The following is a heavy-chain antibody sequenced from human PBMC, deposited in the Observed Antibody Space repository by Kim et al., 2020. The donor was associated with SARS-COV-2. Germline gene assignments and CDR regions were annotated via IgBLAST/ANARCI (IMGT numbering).Heavy chain of an antibody. CDR3: ARVTVIAAAADY. V-gene: IGHV4-31*02. Sequence: YYNPSLKSRVTISVDTSKNQFSLKLSSVTAADTAVYYCARVTVIAAAADYWGQGTLVTVSS. J-gene: IGHJ4*02. D-gene: IGHD6-13*01.